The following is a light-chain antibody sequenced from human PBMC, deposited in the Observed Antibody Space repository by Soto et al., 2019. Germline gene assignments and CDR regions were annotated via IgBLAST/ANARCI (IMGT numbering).Light chain of an antibody. J-gene: IGKJ1*01. Sequence: DIQMTQSPSSLSASVGDRVTITCRARQSISSYLNWYQQKPGKALKLLIYAASSLQSGVPSRFSGSGSGTDFTLTISSLQPEDFATYYCQQSYSTMGTFSQGTRV. CDR1: QSISSY. CDR3: QQSYSTMGT. V-gene: IGKV1-39*01. CDR2: AAS.